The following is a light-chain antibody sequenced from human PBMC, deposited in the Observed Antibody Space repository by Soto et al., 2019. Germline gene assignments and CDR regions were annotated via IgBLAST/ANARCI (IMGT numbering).Light chain of an antibody. J-gene: IGKJ1*01. CDR2: SAS. V-gene: IGKV1-12*01. CDR1: QGISSW. CDR3: QQFKSGTWT. Sequence: DIQMTQSPSYVSASVGDRVTITCRASQGISSWLAWFQKKPGKAPKLLIYSASRLLSGVPSRFSGSGSATEFILTINGLQPDDFATYFCQQFKSGTWTFGQGTKVDIK.